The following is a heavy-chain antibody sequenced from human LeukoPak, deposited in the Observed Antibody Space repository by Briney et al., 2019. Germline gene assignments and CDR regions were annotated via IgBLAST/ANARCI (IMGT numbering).Heavy chain of an antibody. D-gene: IGHD1-26*01. CDR2: ISGSGNGGSR. Sequence: GGSLRLSCSASGFDFSIYTMYWVRQAPGKGPEYVSTISGSGNGGSRYYADSVKGRFTISRDDSKSIVYLQMNNLRSEDTAVYYCVKDFGRIRGTPDSWGQGTLVTVSS. J-gene: IGHJ4*02. V-gene: IGHV3-64D*06. CDR3: VKDFGRIRGTPDS. CDR1: GFDFSIYT.